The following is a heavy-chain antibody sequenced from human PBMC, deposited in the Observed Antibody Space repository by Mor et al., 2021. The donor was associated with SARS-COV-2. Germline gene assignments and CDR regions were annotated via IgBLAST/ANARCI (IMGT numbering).Heavy chain of an antibody. CDR3: ARRGEYDFINGY. CDR2: ISSGSMSR. J-gene: IGHJ4*02. Sequence: VSSISSGSMSRYYADSVKGRFTISRDNAKNSLFLQMNSLRAEDTAVYYCARRGEYDFINGYWGQGTLVTVSS. V-gene: IGHV3-21*01. D-gene: IGHD3-3*01.